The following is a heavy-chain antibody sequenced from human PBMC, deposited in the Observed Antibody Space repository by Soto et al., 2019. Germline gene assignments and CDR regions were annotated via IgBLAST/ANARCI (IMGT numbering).Heavy chain of an antibody. Sequence: GESLEISCKGSGYSFTSYWISCVRQMPGKGLEWIGRIDPSDSYTNYSPSFQGHVTISADKSISTAYLQWSSLKASDTAMYYCARQKRRDYYYGMDVWGKGTTVTVSS. CDR1: GYSFTSYW. V-gene: IGHV5-10-1*01. CDR3: ARQKRRDYYYGMDV. J-gene: IGHJ6*04. CDR2: IDPSDSYT.